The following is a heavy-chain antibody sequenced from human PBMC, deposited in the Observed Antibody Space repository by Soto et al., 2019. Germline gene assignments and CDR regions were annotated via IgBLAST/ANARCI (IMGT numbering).Heavy chain of an antibody. V-gene: IGHV3-15*01. CDR3: TTDYVAPREQYCSSPRCYPLDF. J-gene: IGHJ4*02. Sequence: GGSLRLSGAASGFTFSNAWMSWVRQAPGKGLEWVGRIKSKTDGGTTDYAAPGKGRVTISRDDSKNTLYLQMNSLKTEDTAVYYCTTDYVAPREQYCSSPRCYPLDFWRQGPLVTVSS. CDR1: GFTFSNAW. D-gene: IGHD2-2*01. CDR2: IKSKTDGGTT.